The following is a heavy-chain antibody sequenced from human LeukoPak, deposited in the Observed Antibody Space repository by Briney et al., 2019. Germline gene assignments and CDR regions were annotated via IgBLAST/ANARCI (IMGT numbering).Heavy chain of an antibody. CDR1: GGSFSGYY. Sequence: SETLSLTCAVYGGSFSGYYWSWIRQPPGKELEWIGEINHSGSTNYNPSLKSRVTISVDTSKNQFSLKLSSVTAADTAVYYCARGPILMVYAIRKPFDYWGQGTLVTVSS. J-gene: IGHJ4*02. CDR3: ARGPILMVYAIRKPFDY. D-gene: IGHD2-8*01. V-gene: IGHV4-34*01. CDR2: INHSGST.